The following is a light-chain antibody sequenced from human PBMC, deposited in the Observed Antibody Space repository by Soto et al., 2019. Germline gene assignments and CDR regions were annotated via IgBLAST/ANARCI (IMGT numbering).Light chain of an antibody. CDR3: FSYAGSGSP. V-gene: IGLV2-23*01. J-gene: IGLJ2*01. Sequence: QSALTQPASVSGSPGHSITISCTGTGNDVGSYNLVSWYQQHPGKPPKLLIYEGSKRPSGVSNRFSGSKSANTASLTISGLQAEDEADYYCFSYAGSGSPFGGGTKLTVL. CDR1: GNDVGSYNL. CDR2: EGS.